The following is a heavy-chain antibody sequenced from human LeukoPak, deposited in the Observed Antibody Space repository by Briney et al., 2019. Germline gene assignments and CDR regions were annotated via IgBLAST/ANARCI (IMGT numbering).Heavy chain of an antibody. Sequence: PGGSLRLSCAASGFTVSSNYMSWVRQAPGKGLEWVSVIYSGGSTYYADSVKGRFTISRDNSKNTLYLQMNSLRAEDTAVYYCARVGSYWTNYYYYGMDVWGQGTTVTVS. J-gene: IGHJ6*02. CDR1: GFTVSSNY. V-gene: IGHV3-66*01. CDR2: IYSGGST. D-gene: IGHD3-10*01. CDR3: ARVGSYWTNYYYYGMDV.